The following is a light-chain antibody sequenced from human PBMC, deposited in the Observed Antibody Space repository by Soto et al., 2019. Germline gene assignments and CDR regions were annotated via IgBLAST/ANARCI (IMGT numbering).Light chain of an antibody. Sequence: QSALTQPASVSGSPGQSITISCTGTSSDVGGYDYVSWYQQYPGKAPKLIIYEVTNRPSGVSTRFSGSKSGNTASLTISGLQAEDEADHYCSSYTGSITLYVFGTGTKVTVL. J-gene: IGLJ1*01. CDR1: SSDVGGYDY. V-gene: IGLV2-14*01. CDR3: SSYTGSITLYV. CDR2: EVT.